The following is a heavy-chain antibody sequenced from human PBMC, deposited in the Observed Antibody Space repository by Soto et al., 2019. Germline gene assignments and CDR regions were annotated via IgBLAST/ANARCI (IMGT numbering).Heavy chain of an antibody. Sequence: QVHLEESGGGLVKPGGSLRLSCTASGFTFSDYYMSWIRQAPGKGLEWLAYISGSGSTTYYTDSVKGRFAISRDNARTSLYVQINSLRVEDSAVYYCARSSLTYFEFWGQGTLVTVSS. CDR2: ISGSGSTT. V-gene: IGHV3-11*01. CDR1: GFTFSDYY. CDR3: ARSSLTYFEF. J-gene: IGHJ4*02.